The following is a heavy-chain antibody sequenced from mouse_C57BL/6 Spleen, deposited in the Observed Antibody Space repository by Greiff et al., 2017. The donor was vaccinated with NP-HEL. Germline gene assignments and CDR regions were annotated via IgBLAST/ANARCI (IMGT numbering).Heavy chain of an antibody. CDR3: ARHEDQRAATAQALFAY. V-gene: IGHV1-62-2*01. CDR1: GYTFTEYT. J-gene: IGHJ3*01. CDR2: FYPGSGSI. Sequence: QVQLQQSGAELVKPGASVKLSCKASGYTFTEYTIHWVKQRSGQGLEWIGWFYPGSGSIKYNEKFKDKATLTADKSSSTVYMELSRLTSEDSAVYCCARHEDQRAATAQALFAYWGQGTLVTVSA. D-gene: IGHD3-2*02.